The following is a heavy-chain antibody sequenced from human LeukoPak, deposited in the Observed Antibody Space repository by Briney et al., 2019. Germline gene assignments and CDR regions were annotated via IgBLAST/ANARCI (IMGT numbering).Heavy chain of an antibody. D-gene: IGHD7-27*01. Sequence: PSETLSLTCTVSGGSISSSSYYWGWIRQPPGKGLEWIGSIYYSGSTYYNPSLKSRVTISVDTSKNQFSLKLSSVTAADTAVYYCAREGLGIFDYWGQGTLVTVSS. V-gene: IGHV4-39*07. CDR2: IYYSGST. J-gene: IGHJ4*02. CDR3: AREGLGIFDY. CDR1: GGSISSSSYY.